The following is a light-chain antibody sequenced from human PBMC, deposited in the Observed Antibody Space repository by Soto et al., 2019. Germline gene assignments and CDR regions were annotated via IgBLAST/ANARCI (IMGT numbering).Light chain of an antibody. J-gene: IGKJ1*01. V-gene: IGKV3-20*01. CDR3: QQYGRSGT. Sequence: EIVLKQSLGTMSLSPWERARLYCRASQSVSNNYLAWYQQKPGQAPRLLIYGASNRATGIPDRFSGSGSGTDFTLTISRLEPEDFAVYYCQQYGRSGTFGQGTKVDIK. CDR1: QSVSNNY. CDR2: GAS.